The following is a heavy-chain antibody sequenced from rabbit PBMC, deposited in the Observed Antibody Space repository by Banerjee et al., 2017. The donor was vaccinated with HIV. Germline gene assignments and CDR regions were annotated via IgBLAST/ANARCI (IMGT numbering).Heavy chain of an antibody. V-gene: IGHV1S45*01. CDR3: ARDGGDWGYYFNL. J-gene: IGHJ4*01. Sequence: QEQLEESGGDLVKPEGSLTLTCTASGFSFSYVYWLSWVRQAPGKGPEWIACINNGDGSTYYANWVNGRFTISKTSSTTVTLQMTSLTAADTATYFCARDGGDWGYYFNLWGPGTLVTVS. D-gene: IGHD4-1*01. CDR2: INNGDGST. CDR1: GFSFSYVYW.